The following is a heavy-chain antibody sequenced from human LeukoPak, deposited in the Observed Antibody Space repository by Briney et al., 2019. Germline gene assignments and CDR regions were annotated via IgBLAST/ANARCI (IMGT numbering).Heavy chain of an antibody. CDR3: ARAGYHYYMDV. V-gene: IGHV1-2*02. Sequence: GASVKVSCKASGYTFTGYYMHWVRQAPGQGLEWMGWINPNSGDTNYAQRFQGRVTMTRDTSISTAYMELSRLTSDDTAVYYCARAGYHYYMDVWGKGTTVTISS. CDR2: INPNSGDT. CDR1: GYTFTGYY. J-gene: IGHJ6*03.